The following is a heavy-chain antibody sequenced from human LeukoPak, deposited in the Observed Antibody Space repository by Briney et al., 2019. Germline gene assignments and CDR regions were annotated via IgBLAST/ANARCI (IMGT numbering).Heavy chain of an antibody. D-gene: IGHD6-13*01. CDR1: GGSITSTTYY. CDR2: LHYSVTT. CDR3: ARLTALGTANDY. J-gene: IGHJ4*02. V-gene: IGHV4-39*01. Sequence: ASETLSLTCTVSGGSITSTTYYWGWVRQPPGKGLEWIASLHYSVTTYYNPSVKSRVTISADTSKNQFSLKLTSVTAADTAVYYCARLTALGTANDYWGQGTLVTVSS.